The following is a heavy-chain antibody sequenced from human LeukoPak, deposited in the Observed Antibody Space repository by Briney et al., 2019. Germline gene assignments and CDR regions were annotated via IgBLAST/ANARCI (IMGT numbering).Heavy chain of an antibody. CDR1: GGSFSGYY. CDR2: INHSGST. D-gene: IGHD2-2*02. J-gene: IGHJ4*02. CDR3: ARGGPDIVVVPAAIPASPIDY. Sequence: SETQSLTCAVYGGSFSGYYWSWIRQPPGKGLEWIGEINHSGSTNYNPSLKSRVTISVDTSKNQFSLKLSSVTAADTAVYYCARGGPDIVVVPAAIPASPIDYWGQGTLVTVSS. V-gene: IGHV4-34*01.